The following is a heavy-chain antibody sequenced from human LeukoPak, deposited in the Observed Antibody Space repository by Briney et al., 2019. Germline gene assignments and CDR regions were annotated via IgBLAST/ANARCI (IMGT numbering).Heavy chain of an antibody. Sequence: SETLSLTCTVSGDSISSSSYYWGWIRQPPGKGLEWIGSIYYSGSTYYNPSLKSRVTISVDTSKNQFSLKLSSVTAADTAVYYCARLFFYYYDSSGKLYYFDYWGQGTLVTVSS. CDR3: ARLFFYYYDSSGKLYYFDY. CDR1: GDSISSSSYY. J-gene: IGHJ4*02. D-gene: IGHD3-22*01. V-gene: IGHV4-39*01. CDR2: IYYSGST.